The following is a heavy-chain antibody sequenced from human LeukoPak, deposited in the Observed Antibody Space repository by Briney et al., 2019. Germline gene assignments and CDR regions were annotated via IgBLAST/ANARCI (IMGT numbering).Heavy chain of an antibody. CDR2: VRRESDGGTA. CDR1: GFTFSSYS. D-gene: IGHD4-23*01. V-gene: IGHV3-15*01. Sequence: GGSLRLSCAVSGFTFSSYSMSWVRQAPGKGLEWVGRVRRESDGGTAEYTAPVKGRFTISRDDSKNTLYLEMNSLKTEDTAVYYCATESVDLFDYWGQGTLVTVSS. CDR3: ATESVDLFDY. J-gene: IGHJ4*02.